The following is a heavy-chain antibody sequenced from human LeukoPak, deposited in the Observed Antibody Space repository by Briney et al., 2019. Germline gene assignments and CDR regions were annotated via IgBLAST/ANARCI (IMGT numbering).Heavy chain of an antibody. J-gene: IGHJ4*02. CDR1: GGSISSSSYY. CDR2: IYYSGST. V-gene: IGHV4-39*07. D-gene: IGHD2-2*02. Sequence: SETLSLTCTVSGGSISSSSYYWGWIRQPPGKGLEWIGSIYYSGSTYYNPSLKSRVTISVDTSKNQFSLKLSSVTAADTAVYYCARARYQLLYFLGWGQGTLVTVSS. CDR3: ARARYQLLYFLG.